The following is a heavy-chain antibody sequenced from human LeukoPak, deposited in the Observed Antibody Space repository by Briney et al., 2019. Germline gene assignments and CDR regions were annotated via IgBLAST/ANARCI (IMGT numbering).Heavy chain of an antibody. J-gene: IGHJ5*02. CDR3: AKDPSSSWYRGWFDP. D-gene: IGHD6-13*01. Sequence: GGSLRLSCAASGFTFSSYAMSWVRQAPGKGLEWVSAISGSGGSTYYADSVKGRFTISRDNSKNTLYLQVNSLRAEDTAVYYCAKDPSSSWYRGWFDPWGQGTLVTVSS. CDR1: GFTFSSYA. CDR2: ISGSGGST. V-gene: IGHV3-23*01.